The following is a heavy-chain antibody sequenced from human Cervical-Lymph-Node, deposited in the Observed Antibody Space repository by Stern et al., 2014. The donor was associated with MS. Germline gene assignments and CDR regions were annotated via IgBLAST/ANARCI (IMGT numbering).Heavy chain of an antibody. CDR2: ISNSGDGT. V-gene: IGHV3-23*04. J-gene: IGHJ4*02. CDR3: AKASRTSMFDY. CDR1: GFTFSNHA. Sequence: EVQLVESGGGLVQPGGSLRLSCAASGFTFSNHAMNWVRPAPGKGLEWISTISNSGDGTYYADSVTGRFTISRDSSKDTVFLQMSNLRVEDTAVYYCAKASRTSMFDYWGQGTLVTVSS. D-gene: IGHD2/OR15-2a*01.